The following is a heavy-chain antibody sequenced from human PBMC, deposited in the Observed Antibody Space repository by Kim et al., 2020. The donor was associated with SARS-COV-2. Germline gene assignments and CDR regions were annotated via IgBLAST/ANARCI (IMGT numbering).Heavy chain of an antibody. V-gene: IGHV3-9*01. D-gene: IGHD3-16*01. CDR2: ISWNSGSI. CDR3: AKALGVTYYYGMDV. CDR1: GFTFDDYA. J-gene: IGHJ6*02. Sequence: GGSLRLSCAASGFTFDDYAMHWVRQAPGKGLEWVSGISWNSGSIGYADSVKGRFTISRDNAKNSLYLQMNSLRAEDTALYYCAKALGVTYYYGMDVWGQGTTVTVSS.